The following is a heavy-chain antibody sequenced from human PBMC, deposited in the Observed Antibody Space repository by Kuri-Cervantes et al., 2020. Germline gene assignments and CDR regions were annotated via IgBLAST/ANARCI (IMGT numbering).Heavy chain of an antibody. Sequence: ASVKVSCKASGYTFTSYYMHWVRQAPGRGLEWLGWISVYHGNTNYAQRFRNRIIMTTDTSTSTAYMELGSLRSDDTAVYYCARDELAARPGWFDPWGQGTLVTVSS. CDR1: GYTFTSYY. V-gene: IGHV1-18*04. D-gene: IGHD6-6*01. J-gene: IGHJ5*02. CDR3: ARDELAARPGWFDP. CDR2: ISVYHGNT.